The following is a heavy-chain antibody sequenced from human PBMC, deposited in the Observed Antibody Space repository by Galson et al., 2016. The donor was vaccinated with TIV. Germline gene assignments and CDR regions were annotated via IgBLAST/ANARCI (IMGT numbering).Heavy chain of an antibody. J-gene: IGHJ4*02. CDR3: ARGSDYYDGSGYQN. CDR2: IIPIFGTT. CDR1: GVTFNSYA. V-gene: IGHV1-69*13. D-gene: IGHD3-22*01. Sequence: SVKVSCKASGVTFNSYAITWVRQAPGQGLEWMGRIIPIFGTTNYAQKFQGRVTITADESTSTVYMELRSLISEVTAVYYCARGSDYYDGSGYQNWGQGTLVTVSS.